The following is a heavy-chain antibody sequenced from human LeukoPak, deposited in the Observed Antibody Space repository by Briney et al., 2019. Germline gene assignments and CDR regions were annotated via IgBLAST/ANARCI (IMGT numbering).Heavy chain of an antibody. CDR2: MNPNSGNT. CDR1: GYTFTSYD. V-gene: IGHV1-8*01. CDR3: ARSPTYYDFWSGYWTPYGMDV. J-gene: IGHJ6*01. Sequence: ASVKVSCKASGYTFTSYDINWVRQATGQGLEWMGWMNPNSGNTGYAQKFQGRVTMTRNTSISTAYMELSSLRSEDTAVYYCARSPTYYDFWSGYWTPYGMDVWGQGTTVTVSS. D-gene: IGHD3-3*01.